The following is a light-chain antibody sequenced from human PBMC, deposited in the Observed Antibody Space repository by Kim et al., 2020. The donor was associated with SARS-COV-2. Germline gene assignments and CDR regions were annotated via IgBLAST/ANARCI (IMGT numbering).Light chain of an antibody. V-gene: IGKV2-30*01. CDR3: MKGTYWRS. Sequence: GQPASISCRSSQSLVYSDRNIHLNWFPQRPRQCARRLIYIVSNRDAGVPDRFSGSGSCTDFTLKISRLGAEDVGVYYCMKGTYWRSLGQGTKLVI. J-gene: IGKJ2*03. CDR2: IVS. CDR1: QSLVYSDRNIH.